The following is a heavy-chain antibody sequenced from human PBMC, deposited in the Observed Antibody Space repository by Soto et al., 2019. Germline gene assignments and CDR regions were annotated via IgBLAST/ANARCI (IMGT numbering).Heavy chain of an antibody. D-gene: IGHD5-12*01. Sequence: QVQLVQSGAEVKKPGSSVKVSCKASGGTFSSYTISWVRQAPGRGLEWMGRIIPILGIANYAQKFQGRVTITADKSTSTAYMELSSLRSEDTAVYYCARDSAEGGYDILAYYGMDVWGQGTTVTVSS. V-gene: IGHV1-69*08. J-gene: IGHJ6*02. CDR1: GGTFSSYT. CDR2: IIPILGIA. CDR3: ARDSAEGGYDILAYYGMDV.